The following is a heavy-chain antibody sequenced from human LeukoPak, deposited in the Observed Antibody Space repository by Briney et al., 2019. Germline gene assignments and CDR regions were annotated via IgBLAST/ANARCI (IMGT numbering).Heavy chain of an antibody. Sequence: GGSLRLSCAASGFTFSSYWMSWVRQAPGKGLEWVSLIYSGGSTYYADSVRGRFTISRDNSKNTLYLQMNSLRAEDTAVYYCARDTHRSSEYSSPGDYWGQGTLVTVSS. V-gene: IGHV3-66*01. D-gene: IGHD6-6*01. CDR2: IYSGGST. CDR3: ARDTHRSSEYSSPGDY. J-gene: IGHJ4*02. CDR1: GFTFSSYW.